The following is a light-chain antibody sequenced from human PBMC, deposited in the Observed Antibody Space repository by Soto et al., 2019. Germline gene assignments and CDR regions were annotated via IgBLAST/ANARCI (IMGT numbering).Light chain of an antibody. Sequence: QSVLTQPPSASGTPGQRVTIYCSGSTSNIGSNTVNWYQQLPGTAPKLLIYSNNQRPSGVPDRFSGSKSGTSASLAISGLQSEDEADFYCAAWDDSLHGPVFGGGTKLTVL. CDR3: AAWDDSLHGPV. J-gene: IGLJ3*02. V-gene: IGLV1-44*01. CDR1: TSNIGSNT. CDR2: SNN.